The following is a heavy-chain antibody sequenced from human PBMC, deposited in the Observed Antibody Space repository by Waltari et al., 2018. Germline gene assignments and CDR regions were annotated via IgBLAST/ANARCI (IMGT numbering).Heavy chain of an antibody. CDR3: AKDKTRDWYFDL. Sequence: QVQLVESGGGVVQPGGSLRLSCAASGFTFSSYGMQWVRQAPGKGLEWVAFIRYDGSNKYYADSVKGRFTISRDNSKNTLYLQMNSLRAEDTAVYYCAKDKTRDWYFDLWGRGTLVTVSS. J-gene: IGHJ2*01. D-gene: IGHD1-1*01. CDR1: GFTFSSYG. CDR2: IRYDGSNK. V-gene: IGHV3-30*02.